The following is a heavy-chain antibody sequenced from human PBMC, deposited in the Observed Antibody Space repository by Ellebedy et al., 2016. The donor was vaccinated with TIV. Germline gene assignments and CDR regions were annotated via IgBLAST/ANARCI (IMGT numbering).Heavy chain of an antibody. CDR3: AKGYYYDSSGYPDY. J-gene: IGHJ4*02. CDR2: ISGSGGST. V-gene: IGHV3-23*01. CDR1: GFTFNNYA. D-gene: IGHD3-22*01. Sequence: GGSLRLSCAASGFTFNNYAMSWVRQAPGKGLEWLSVISGSGGSTYYADSVKGRFTISRDNSKNTLYLEMNSLRAEDTAVYYCAKGYYYDSSGYPDYWGQGTQVTVSS.